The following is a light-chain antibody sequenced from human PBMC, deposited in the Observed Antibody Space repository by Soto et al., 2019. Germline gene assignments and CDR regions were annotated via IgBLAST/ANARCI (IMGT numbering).Light chain of an antibody. CDR3: EQGYGAPWT. CDR2: AAS. CDR1: QSISSY. V-gene: IGKV1-39*01. J-gene: IGKJ1*01. Sequence: DIQMTQSPSSLSASVGDRVTITCRASQSISSYLHWYQQRPGKAPKLLIYAASNLQRGVPSRFSASGSGTDFTLTLNRLQPEDFAIYYCEQGYGAPWTFGEGTEVEIK.